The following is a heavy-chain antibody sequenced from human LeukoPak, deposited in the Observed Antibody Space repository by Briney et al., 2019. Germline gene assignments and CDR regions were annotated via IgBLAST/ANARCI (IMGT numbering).Heavy chain of an antibody. Sequence: PGGSLRLSCAASGFTFSSYSMNWVRQAPVQGLDWVSSISNSSSYIYYADSVKGRFTISRDNAKNSLYLQRNSPRAEETAVYYCARDSSYPIGYCTNGVCYTGYYKDVWGKGTTVTVSS. V-gene: IGHV3-21*01. D-gene: IGHD2-8*01. CDR2: ISNSSSYI. CDR1: GFTFSSYS. CDR3: ARDSSYPIGYCTNGVCYTGYYKDV. J-gene: IGHJ6*03.